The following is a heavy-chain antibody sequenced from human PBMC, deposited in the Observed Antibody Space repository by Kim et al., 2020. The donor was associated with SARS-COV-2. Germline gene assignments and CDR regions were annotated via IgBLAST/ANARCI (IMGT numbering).Heavy chain of an antibody. Sequence: IYYADYVKGRFTISRDNDKNSLYLQMNSLRSEDTAVYYCARTIAAAAMDVWGKGTTVTVSS. CDR2: I. V-gene: IGHV3-48*03. J-gene: IGHJ6*04. CDR3: ARTIAAAAMDV. D-gene: IGHD6-13*01.